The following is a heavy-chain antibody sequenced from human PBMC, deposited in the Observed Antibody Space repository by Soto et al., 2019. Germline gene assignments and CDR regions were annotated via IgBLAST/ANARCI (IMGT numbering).Heavy chain of an antibody. V-gene: IGHV1-69*02. CDR1: GGTFSSYT. D-gene: IGHD3-9*01. Sequence: GASVKVSCKASGGTFSSYTISWVRQAPGQGLEWMGRIIPILGIANYAQKFQGRVTTTADKSTSTAYMELSSLRSEDTAVYYCARVRVYYDILTGGEDYYYYGMDVWGQGTTVTVSS. CDR2: IIPILGIA. CDR3: ARVRVYYDILTGGEDYYYYGMDV. J-gene: IGHJ6*02.